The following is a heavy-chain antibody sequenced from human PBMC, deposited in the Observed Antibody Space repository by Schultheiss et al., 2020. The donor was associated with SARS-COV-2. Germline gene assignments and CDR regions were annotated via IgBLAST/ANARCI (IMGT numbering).Heavy chain of an antibody. D-gene: IGHD2-15*01. J-gene: IGHJ6*03. CDR1: GFTFSSYA. CDR3: AKSEVVVVAARRYYYYYMDV. Sequence: GGSLRLSCAASGFTFSSYAMSWVRQAPGKGLEWVSYISSSSSTIYYADSVKGRFTISRDNSKNTLYLQMNSLRAEDTAVYYCAKSEVVVVAARRYYYYYMDVWGKGTTVTVSS. V-gene: IGHV3-48*01. CDR2: ISSSSSTI.